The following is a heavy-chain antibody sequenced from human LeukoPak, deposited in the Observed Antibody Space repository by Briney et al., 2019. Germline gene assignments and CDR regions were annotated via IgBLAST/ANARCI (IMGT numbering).Heavy chain of an antibody. CDR2: IYYIGST. CDR3: AGDVQLGLDY. D-gene: IGHD6-6*01. J-gene: IGHJ4*02. Sequence: SQTLSLTCTVSGGSISSGDYYWRWIRQPPGKGLEWIGYIYYIGSTYYNPSLKSPFTISVDTSKNQFYLKLSSVTAADTAVYYCAGDVQLGLDYWGQGTLVTVSS. V-gene: IGHV4-30-4*08. CDR1: GGSISSGDYY.